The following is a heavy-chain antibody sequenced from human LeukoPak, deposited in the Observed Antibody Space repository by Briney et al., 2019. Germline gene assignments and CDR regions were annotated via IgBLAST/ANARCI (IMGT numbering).Heavy chain of an antibody. V-gene: IGHV1-2*02. J-gene: IGHJ4*02. D-gene: IGHD3-10*01. Sequence: GASVKVSCKASGYTFTGYYMHWVRQAPGQGLQWMGWINPNSGGTNYAQKFQGRVTMTRDTSISTAYMELSRLRSDDTAVYYCARAGVRGVIPYPDLNYWGQGTLVTVSS. CDR3: ARAGVRGVIPYPDLNY. CDR2: INPNSGGT. CDR1: GYTFTGYY.